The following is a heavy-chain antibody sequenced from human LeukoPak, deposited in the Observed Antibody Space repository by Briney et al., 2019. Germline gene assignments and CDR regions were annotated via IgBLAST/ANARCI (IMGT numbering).Heavy chain of an antibody. V-gene: IGHV4-31*03. CDR3: ARGSTLIRGFDY. D-gene: IGHD3-10*01. CDR1: GGSISSGDYY. J-gene: IGHJ4*02. Sequence: SETLSLTCTVSGGSISSGDYYWNWIRQHPEKSLGWIGYIFYSGSAYYNPSLKSRVTISVDTSKNQFSLKLSSVTAADTAVYYCARGSTLIRGFDYWGQGTLVTVSS. CDR2: IFYSGSA.